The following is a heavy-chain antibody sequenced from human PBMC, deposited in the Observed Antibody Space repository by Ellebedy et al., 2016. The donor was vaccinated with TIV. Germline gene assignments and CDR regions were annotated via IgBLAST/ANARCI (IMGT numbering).Heavy chain of an antibody. V-gene: IGHV5-51*01. Sequence: GESLKISXEASGYSLTSYWIDWVRQMPGKGLEWMGSIYTDDSDTRYNPSFRGQVTISADKSISTAYLQWSSLQASDTAIYYCARHGSSGGYQIDFWGQGTLVTVSS. D-gene: IGHD2-15*01. CDR3: ARHGSSGGYQIDF. CDR2: IYTDDSDT. CDR1: GYSLTSYW. J-gene: IGHJ4*02.